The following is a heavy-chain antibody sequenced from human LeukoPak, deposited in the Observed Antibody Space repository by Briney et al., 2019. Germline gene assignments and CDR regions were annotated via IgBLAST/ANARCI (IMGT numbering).Heavy chain of an antibody. Sequence: SETLSLTCTVSGGSISSSSYYWGWIRQPPGKGLEWIGSIYYSGSTYYNPSLKSRVTISVDTSKNQFSLKLSSVTAADTAVYYCARGRGIYSSSSRSPKYNWFDPWGQGTLVTVSS. J-gene: IGHJ5*02. CDR3: ARGRGIYSSSSRSPKYNWFDP. CDR1: GGSISSSSYY. V-gene: IGHV4-39*01. CDR2: IYYSGST. D-gene: IGHD6-6*01.